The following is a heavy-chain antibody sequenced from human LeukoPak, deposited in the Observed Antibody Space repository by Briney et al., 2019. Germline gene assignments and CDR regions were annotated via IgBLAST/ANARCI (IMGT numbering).Heavy chain of an antibody. CDR1: GFTFSSYA. CDR2: ISGSGGST. J-gene: IGHJ4*02. CDR3: AKDPGYSSGYN. Sequence: GGSLRLSCAASGFTFSSYAMGWVRQAPGKGLEWVSAISGSGGSTYYADSVKGRFTISRDNSKNTLYLQMNSLRAEDTAVYYCAKDPGYSSGYNWGQGTLVTVSS. D-gene: IGHD3-22*01. V-gene: IGHV3-23*01.